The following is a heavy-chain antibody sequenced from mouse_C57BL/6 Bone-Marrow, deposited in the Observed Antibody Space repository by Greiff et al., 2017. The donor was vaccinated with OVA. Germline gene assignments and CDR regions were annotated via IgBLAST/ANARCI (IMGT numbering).Heavy chain of an antibody. J-gene: IGHJ3*01. CDR2: IYPRDGST. Sequence: QVQLQQSDAELVKPGASVKISCKVSGYTFTDHTIHWMKQRPEQGLEWIGYIYPRDGSTKYNEKFKGKATLTADKSSSTAYMQLNSLTSEDSAVYFCARERGIYDGYQAWFAYWGQGTLVTVSA. D-gene: IGHD2-3*01. CDR3: ARERGIYDGYQAWFAY. V-gene: IGHV1-78*01. CDR1: GYTFTDHT.